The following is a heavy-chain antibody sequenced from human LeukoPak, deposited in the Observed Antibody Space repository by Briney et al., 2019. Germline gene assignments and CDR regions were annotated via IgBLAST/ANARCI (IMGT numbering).Heavy chain of an antibody. CDR2: IFSGGNT. D-gene: IGHD5-18*01. CDR3: ARVGPGYTYVYGAPYYFDS. CDR1: GFTVSSNY. V-gene: IGHV3-53*04. Sequence: GGSLRLSCAASGFTVSSNYMSWVRQAPGKGLEWVSLIFSGGNTYYADPVKGRFTISRHNSGNTVYLQMNSLRAEDTAVYYCARVGPGYTYVYGAPYYFDSWGQGTLVTVSS. J-gene: IGHJ4*02.